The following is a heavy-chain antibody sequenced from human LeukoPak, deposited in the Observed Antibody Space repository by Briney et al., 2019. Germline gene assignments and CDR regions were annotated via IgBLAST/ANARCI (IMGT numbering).Heavy chain of an antibody. V-gene: IGHV3-9*01. CDR1: GFTFDDYA. CDR3: AKSLGPSGTVGAFDY. CDR2: ISWNSGRI. J-gene: IGHJ4*02. Sequence: PGRSLRLSCAASGFTFDDYAMHWVRQAPGKGLEWVSGISWNSGRIGYADSVKGRFTISRDNAKNSLYLQMNSLRAEDTALYYCAKSLGPSGTVGAFDYWGQGTLVTVSS. D-gene: IGHD3-10*01.